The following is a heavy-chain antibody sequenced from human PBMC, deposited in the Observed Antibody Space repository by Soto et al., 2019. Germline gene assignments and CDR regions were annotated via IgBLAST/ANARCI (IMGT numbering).Heavy chain of an antibody. D-gene: IGHD3-22*01. CDR2: ITWNSGIT. CDR1: GFPFEAHT. Sequence: EVQLVESGGGLVQPGRSLRLSCAATGFPFEAHTMHWIRQVPGKGPEWVAGITWNSGITGYADSVRGRFTSSRDNANNSLHLEMNSLKSEDTALYYCAKGRGALTVVSNWFDPWGQGTLVTVSS. J-gene: IGHJ5*02. CDR3: AKGRGALTVVSNWFDP. V-gene: IGHV3-9*01.